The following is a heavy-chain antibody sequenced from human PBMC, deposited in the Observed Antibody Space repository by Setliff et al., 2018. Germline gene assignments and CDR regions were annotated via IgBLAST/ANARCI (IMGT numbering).Heavy chain of an antibody. CDR2: IYYGGST. D-gene: IGHD3-10*01. CDR1: GGSISGYY. Sequence: SETLSLTCTVSGGSISGYYWSWIRQAPGKGLEWIGYIYYGGSTNYNPSLNSRVAISVDTSENQFSLRLNSVTAADTAVYYCARGYRVRGVIITVPFGYWGQGTLVTVSS. CDR3: ARGYRVRGVIITVPFGY. J-gene: IGHJ4*02. V-gene: IGHV4-59*01.